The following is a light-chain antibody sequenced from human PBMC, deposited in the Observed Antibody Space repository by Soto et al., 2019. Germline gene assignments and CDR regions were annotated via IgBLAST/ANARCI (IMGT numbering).Light chain of an antibody. Sequence: DIQMTQSPSSLSASVGDRVTISCRTSQSIISYLSWYQFKPGKAPKLLIFAASTLHSGVPSRFSGSGSGTDFTLTISSLQPEDFATYYCQESYSTLFTFGPGTRVDIK. V-gene: IGKV1-39*01. CDR3: QESYSTLFT. J-gene: IGKJ3*01. CDR2: AAS. CDR1: QSIISY.